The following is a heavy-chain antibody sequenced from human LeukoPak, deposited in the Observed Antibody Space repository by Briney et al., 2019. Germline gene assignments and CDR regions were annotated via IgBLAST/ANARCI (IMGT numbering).Heavy chain of an antibody. J-gene: IGHJ4*02. Sequence: GGSLRLSCAASGFTVSSNYMSWVRQAPGKGLEWVSAISGSGGSTHYADSVKGRFTISRDNSKNTLYLQMNSLRAEDTAVYYCATTADPYNWNYAPIDYWGQGTLVTVSS. CDR2: ISGSGGST. V-gene: IGHV3-23*01. D-gene: IGHD1-7*01. CDR1: GFTVSSNY. CDR3: ATTADPYNWNYAPIDY.